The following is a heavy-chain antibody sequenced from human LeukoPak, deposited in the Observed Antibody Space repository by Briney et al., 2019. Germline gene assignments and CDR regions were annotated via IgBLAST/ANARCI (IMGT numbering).Heavy chain of an antibody. Sequence: SETLSLTCAVSGGSISSSNWWSWVRQPPGKGLEWIGEIYHSGSTNYNPSLKSRVTISVDKSKNQFSLKLSSVTAADTAVYYCARYEGYSSGWFCDYWGQGTLVTVSS. CDR3: ARYEGYSSGWFCDY. J-gene: IGHJ4*02. V-gene: IGHV4-4*02. D-gene: IGHD6-19*01. CDR2: IYHSGST. CDR1: GGSISSSNW.